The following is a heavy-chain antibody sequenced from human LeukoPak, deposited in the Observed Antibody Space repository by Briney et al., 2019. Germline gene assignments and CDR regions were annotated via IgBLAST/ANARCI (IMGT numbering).Heavy chain of an antibody. J-gene: IGHJ4*02. CDR2: IYSGNRT. V-gene: IGHV3-66*01. CDR1: GFTVSNNY. Sequence: GGSLRLSCAASGFTVSNNYMTWVRQAPGKGLEWVSVIYSGNRTKYADSVKGRFIISRDNSKNTLLFQMNSLRAEDTAVYYCARVKGSGWYEVDYWGLGTLVTVSS. D-gene: IGHD6-19*01. CDR3: ARVKGSGWYEVDY.